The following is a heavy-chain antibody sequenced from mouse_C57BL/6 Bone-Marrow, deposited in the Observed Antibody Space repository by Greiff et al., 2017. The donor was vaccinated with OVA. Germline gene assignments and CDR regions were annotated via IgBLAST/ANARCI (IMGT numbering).Heavy chain of an antibody. J-gene: IGHJ2*01. CDR2: IYYSGTI. CDR3: ARERGIYYDYFYYFDY. CDR1: GISITTGNYR. Sequence: EVKLQESGPGLVKPSQTVFLTCTVTGISITTGNYRWSWIRQFPGNKLEWIGYIYYSGTITYNPSLTSRTTITRDTPKNQFFLEMNSLTAEDTATYYCARERGIYYDYFYYFDYWGQGTTLTVSS. V-gene: IGHV3-5*01. D-gene: IGHD2-4*01.